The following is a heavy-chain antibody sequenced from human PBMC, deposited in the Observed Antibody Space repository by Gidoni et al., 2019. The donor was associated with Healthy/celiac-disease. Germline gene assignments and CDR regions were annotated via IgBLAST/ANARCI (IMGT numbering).Heavy chain of an antibody. CDR1: GGSFSGYY. Sequence: QVQLQQWGAGLLTPSETLSLTCAVYGGSFSGYYWSWIRQLPGKGLEWIGEINHSGSTNYNPSLKSRVTISVDTSKNQFSLKLSSVTAADTAVYYCAGRKGYCSSTSCYNGDYWGQGTLVTVSS. CDR2: INHSGST. CDR3: AGRKGYCSSTSCYNGDY. J-gene: IGHJ4*02. D-gene: IGHD2-2*02. V-gene: IGHV4-34*01.